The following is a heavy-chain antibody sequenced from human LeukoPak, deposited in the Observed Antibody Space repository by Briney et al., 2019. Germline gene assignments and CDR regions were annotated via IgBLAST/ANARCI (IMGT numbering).Heavy chain of an antibody. CDR3: AKVLSPSYYDFWSGYPLDY. CDR1: GFTFSSYA. CDR2: ISGSGGST. V-gene: IGHV3-23*01. D-gene: IGHD3-3*01. Sequence: PGGSLRLSCAASGFTFSSYAMSWVRQAPGKGLEWVSDISGSGGSTYYADSVKGRFTISRDNSKNTLYLQVNSLRAEDTAVYYCAKVLSPSYYDFWSGYPLDYWGQGTLVTVSS. J-gene: IGHJ4*02.